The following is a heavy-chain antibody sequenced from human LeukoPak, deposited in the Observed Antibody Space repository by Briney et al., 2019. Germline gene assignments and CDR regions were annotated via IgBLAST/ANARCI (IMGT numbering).Heavy chain of an antibody. D-gene: IGHD6-19*01. J-gene: IGHJ4*02. Sequence: ASVKVSCKASGYTFTGYYMHWVRQAPGQGLEWMGWINPNSGGTNYAQKFRGRVTMTRDTSISTAYMELSRLRSDDTAVYYCARDVGRLAVAGSGWGQGTLVTVSS. CDR2: INPNSGGT. CDR3: ARDVGRLAVAGSG. CDR1: GYTFTGYY. V-gene: IGHV1-2*02.